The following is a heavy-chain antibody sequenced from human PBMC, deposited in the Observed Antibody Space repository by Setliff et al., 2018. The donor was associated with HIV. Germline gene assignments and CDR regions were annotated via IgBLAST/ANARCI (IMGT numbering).Heavy chain of an antibody. J-gene: IGHJ6*03. Sequence: ASVKVSCKASGYTFINYHITWVRQAPGQGLEWVGSISASSVNTNYTQGRVTMTTDISTSTAYMEVASLKSEDTAVYYCAAGGASAYYYYYMDVWGKGTTVTVSS. CDR1: GYTFINYH. CDR3: AAGGASAYYYYYMDV. D-gene: IGHD4-17*01. CDR2: ISASSVNT. V-gene: IGHV1-18*01.